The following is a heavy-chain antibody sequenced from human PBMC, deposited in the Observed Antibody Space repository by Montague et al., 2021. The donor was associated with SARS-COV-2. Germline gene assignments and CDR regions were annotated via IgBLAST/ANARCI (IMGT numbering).Heavy chain of an antibody. V-gene: IGHV3-23*01. Sequence: SLRLSRAASGFTFSRSAMSWVRQAPGKGLEWVSTISGGGVSTYYPDSSXGRFTISRDNSKNTLYLQMNSLRAEDTAVYYCARAPPISAVSSPRRNQFFFDSWGQGTLATVSS. CDR2: ISGGGVST. J-gene: IGHJ4*02. D-gene: IGHD2-2*01. CDR3: ARAPPISAVSSPRRNQFFFDS. CDR1: GFTFSRSA.